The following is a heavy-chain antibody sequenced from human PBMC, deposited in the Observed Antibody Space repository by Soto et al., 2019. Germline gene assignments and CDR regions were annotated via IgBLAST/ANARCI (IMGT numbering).Heavy chain of an antibody. J-gene: IGHJ5*02. CDR1: GYTFTSYG. V-gene: IGHV1-18*01. D-gene: IGHD3-3*01. Sequence: GASVKVSCKASGYTFTSYGIMWVRQAPGQGIEWMVWISAYNGNTNYAQKLQGRVTMTTDTSTSTAYMELRSLRSDDTAVYYCARVLLRITIFGVVIPDWFDPWGQGTLVTVSS. CDR3: ARVLLRITIFGVVIPDWFDP. CDR2: ISAYNGNT.